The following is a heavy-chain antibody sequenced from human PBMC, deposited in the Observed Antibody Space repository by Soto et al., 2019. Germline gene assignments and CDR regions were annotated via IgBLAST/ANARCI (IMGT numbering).Heavy chain of an antibody. CDR1: GCSISSYY. CDR2: IYFSGGT. J-gene: IGHJ4*02. Sequence: SETLSLTCPVSGCSISSYYWSWIRQPPGKGLEWIGYIYFSGGTNYNPSLKSRVTISVDTSKNQFSLKLSSVTAADTAVYYCARDLMEMASGYFDYWGQGTLVTVSS. D-gene: IGHD5-12*01. V-gene: IGHV4-59*01. CDR3: ARDLMEMASGYFDY.